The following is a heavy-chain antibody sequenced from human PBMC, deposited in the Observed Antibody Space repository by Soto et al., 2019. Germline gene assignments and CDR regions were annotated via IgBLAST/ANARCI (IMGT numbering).Heavy chain of an antibody. CDR2: IYYSGST. D-gene: IGHD1-26*01. J-gene: IGHJ2*01. CDR3: ARVSHWELHETWYFDL. Sequence: QVQLQESGPGLVKPSETLSLTCTVSGGSISSYYWSWIRQPPGKGLEWIGYIYYSGSTNYNPSLKTRVTISVDTSKNQFSLKLSSVTAADTAVYYCARVSHWELHETWYFDLWGRGTLVTVSS. V-gene: IGHV4-59*01. CDR1: GGSISSYY.